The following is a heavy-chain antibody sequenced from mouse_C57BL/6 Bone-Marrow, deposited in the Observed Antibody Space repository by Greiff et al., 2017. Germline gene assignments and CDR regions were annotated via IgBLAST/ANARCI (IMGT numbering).Heavy chain of an antibody. V-gene: IGHV14-1*01. CDR2: IDPEDGDT. CDR1: GFNIKDYY. Sequence: VKLQQSGAELVRPGASVKLSCTASGFNIKDYYMHWVKQRPEQGLEWIGRIDPEDGDTEYAPKFQGNATMTADPSSTSAYLQLCSLTSEDTAFYYCTYNSNPYWGPGTLVTVSA. J-gene: IGHJ3*01. D-gene: IGHD2-5*01. CDR3: TYNSNPY.